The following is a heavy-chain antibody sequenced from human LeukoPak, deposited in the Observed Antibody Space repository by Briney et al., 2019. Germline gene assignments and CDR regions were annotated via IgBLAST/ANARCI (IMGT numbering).Heavy chain of an antibody. Sequence: SETLSLTCTVSGGSISSYYWSWIRQPAGKGLEWIGRIYTSGSTNYNPSLKSQVTMSVDTSKNQFSLKLSSVTAADTAVYYCARDLSSGWYEAWYFDLWGRGTLVTVSS. J-gene: IGHJ2*01. CDR1: GGSISSYY. D-gene: IGHD6-19*01. CDR2: IYTSGST. CDR3: ARDLSSGWYEAWYFDL. V-gene: IGHV4-4*07.